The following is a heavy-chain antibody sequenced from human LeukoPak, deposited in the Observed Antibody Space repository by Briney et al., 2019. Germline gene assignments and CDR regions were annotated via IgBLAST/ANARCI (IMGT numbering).Heavy chain of an antibody. Sequence: GGSLRLSCAASGFTFSSYCMNWVRQAPGKGLEWVSSISSSSSFIYYADSVKGRFTISRDNAKNSLYLQMNSLRAEDTAVYYCAAPGVPAATYYFDYWGQGTLVTVSS. CDR1: GFTFSSYC. CDR2: ISSSSSFI. V-gene: IGHV3-21*06. D-gene: IGHD2-2*01. J-gene: IGHJ4*02. CDR3: AAPGVPAATYYFDY.